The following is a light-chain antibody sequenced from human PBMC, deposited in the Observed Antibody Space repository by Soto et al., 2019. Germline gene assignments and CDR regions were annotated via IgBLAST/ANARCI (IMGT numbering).Light chain of an antibody. CDR2: QDN. V-gene: IGLV3-1*01. J-gene: IGLJ3*02. Sequence: SYELTQPPSVSVSPGQTASITCSGDKLGDKYACWYQQKPGPSPVLVIYQDNKRPSGIPERFSGSNSGNTATLTISGTQAMDEADYYCQAWDSSKGVFGGGTKLTVL. CDR3: QAWDSSKGV. CDR1: KLGDKY.